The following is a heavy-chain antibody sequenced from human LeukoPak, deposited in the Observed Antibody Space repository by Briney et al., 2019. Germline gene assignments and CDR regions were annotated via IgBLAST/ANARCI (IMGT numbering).Heavy chain of an antibody. CDR3: ARDRSGYYNY. D-gene: IGHD3-22*01. Sequence: SETLSLTCTVSGGSISSGGYYWSWIRQHPGKGLEWIGYIYYSGSTYYNPSLKSRVTISVDTSKNQFSLKLSSVTAADTAVYYCARDRSGYYNYWGQGTLVTVSS. J-gene: IGHJ4*02. CDR2: IYYSGST. CDR1: GGSISSGGYY. V-gene: IGHV4-31*03.